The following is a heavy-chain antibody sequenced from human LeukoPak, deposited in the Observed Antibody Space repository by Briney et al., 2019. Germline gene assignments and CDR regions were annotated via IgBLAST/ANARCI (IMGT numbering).Heavy chain of an antibody. J-gene: IGHJ3*02. CDR1: GGSFSRSQW. CDR2: IYDTERP. Sequence: MSSGTLSLTCTISGGSFSRSQWWSWVRQSPGKGLEWIGEIYDTERPKYNPSLKSRATILFDKSKNQFSLRLRSVTAADTAVYYCARGPGPIQLERLEAFDIWGRGTVVTVSS. CDR3: ARGPGPIQLERLEAFDI. D-gene: IGHD1-1*01. V-gene: IGHV4-4*02.